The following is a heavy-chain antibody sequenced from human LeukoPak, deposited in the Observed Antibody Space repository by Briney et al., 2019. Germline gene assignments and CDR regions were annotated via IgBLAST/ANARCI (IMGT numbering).Heavy chain of an antibody. CDR1: AFTFSSYS. Sequence: GGSLRLSCAASAFTFSSYSMNWVRKAPGKGLEWASYISSGSSTVYYADSVKGRFTISRDNAKNSMYLQMSSLRAEDTAVYYCARGYSSGRSAFDIWGQGTMVTVSS. CDR3: ARGYSSGRSAFDI. V-gene: IGHV3-48*04. D-gene: IGHD6-19*01. J-gene: IGHJ3*02. CDR2: ISSGSSTV.